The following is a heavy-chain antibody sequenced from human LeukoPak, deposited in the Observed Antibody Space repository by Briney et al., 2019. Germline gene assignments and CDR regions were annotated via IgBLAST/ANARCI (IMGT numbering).Heavy chain of an antibody. CDR3: ARVSSRGWSAVDY. V-gene: IGHV4-4*02. J-gene: IGHJ4*02. Sequence: SGTLSHTCAVSGGSISSSNWWSWVRQPPGKGLEWIGEIYHSGSTNYNPSLKSRVTISVDKSKNQFSLKLSSVTAADTAVYYCARVSSRGWSAVDYWGQGTLVTVSS. D-gene: IGHD6-19*01. CDR1: GGSISSSNW. CDR2: IYHSGST.